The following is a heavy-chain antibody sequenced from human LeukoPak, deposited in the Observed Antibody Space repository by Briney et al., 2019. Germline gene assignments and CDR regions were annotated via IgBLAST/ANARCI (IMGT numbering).Heavy chain of an antibody. V-gene: IGHV4-61*01. CDR1: GGSVNTNTCY. CDR3: ARELRSFDWLIVDY. D-gene: IGHD3-9*01. Sequence: SETLSLTCTVSGGSVNTNTCYWSWIRQPPGKGLEWIGYIYYTGSTNYNPSLKSRVTISIDTSKNQFSLKLTSVTAADTAVYYCARELRSFDWLIVDYWGQGTLVTVSS. J-gene: IGHJ4*02. CDR2: IYYTGST.